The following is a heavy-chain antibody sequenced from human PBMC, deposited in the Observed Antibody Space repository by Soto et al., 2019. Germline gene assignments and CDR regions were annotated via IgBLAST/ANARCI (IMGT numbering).Heavy chain of an antibody. J-gene: IGHJ6*02. V-gene: IGHV1-2*02. CDR3: ARSIAAPKVYYYYYGMDV. CDR2: INPNSGGT. CDR1: GYTFTGYY. D-gene: IGHD6-6*01. Sequence: ASVKVSCKASGYTFTGYYMHWVRQAPGQGLEWMGWINPNSGGTNYAQKFQGRVTMTRDTSISTAYMELSRLRSDDTAVYYCARSIAAPKVYYYYYGMDVWGQGTTVTV.